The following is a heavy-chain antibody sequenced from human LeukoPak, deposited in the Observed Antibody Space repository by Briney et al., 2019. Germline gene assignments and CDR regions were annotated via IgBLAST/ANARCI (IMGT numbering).Heavy chain of an antibody. J-gene: IGHJ4*02. CDR1: GYTFTGYY. V-gene: IGHV1-2*02. CDR3: ARVGGGYDSSGYYRD. Sequence: GASVKVSCKASGYTFTGYYMHWVRQAPGQGLEWMGWINPNSGGRNYAQKFQGRVTMTRDTSISTAYMELSRLRSDDTAVYYCARVGGGYDSSGYYRDWGQGTLVTVSS. CDR2: INPNSGGR. D-gene: IGHD3-22*01.